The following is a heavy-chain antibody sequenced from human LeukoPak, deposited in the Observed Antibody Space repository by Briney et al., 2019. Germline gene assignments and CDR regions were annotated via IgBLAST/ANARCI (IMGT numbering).Heavy chain of an antibody. J-gene: IGHJ6*02. V-gene: IGHV4-34*01. Sequence: SETLSLTCAVYGGSFSGYYWSWIRQPPGKGLEWIGEINHSASTNYNPSLKSRVTISVDTSKNQFSLKLSSVTAADTAVYYCARGQGWSISAHGGVFYYYYGMDVWGQGTTVTVSS. CDR1: GGSFSGYY. CDR2: INHSAST. CDR3: ARGQGWSISAHGGVFYYYYGMDV. D-gene: IGHD4-23*01.